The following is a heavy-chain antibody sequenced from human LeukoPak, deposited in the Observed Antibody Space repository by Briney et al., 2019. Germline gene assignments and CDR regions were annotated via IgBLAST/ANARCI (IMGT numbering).Heavy chain of an antibody. J-gene: IGHJ6*02. V-gene: IGHV4-59*01. Sequence: SETLSLTCTVSGGSISSYYWSWIRQPPGKGLEWVGYIYDSGSTNYNPSLKSRVTISVDTSKNQFSLKLSSVTAADTAVYYCARGGSGYDSFYYYGMDVWGQGTTVTVSS. CDR2: IYDSGST. CDR1: GGSISSYY. CDR3: ARGGSGYDSFYYYGMDV. D-gene: IGHD5-12*01.